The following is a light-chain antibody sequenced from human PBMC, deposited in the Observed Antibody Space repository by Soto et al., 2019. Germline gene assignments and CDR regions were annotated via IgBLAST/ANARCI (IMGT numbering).Light chain of an antibody. CDR1: QSVRSSF. CDR2: DVS. V-gene: IGKV3-20*01. J-gene: IGKJ2*01. Sequence: EIVLTQSPGTLSLSPGERATLSCRASQSVRSSFFAWYQQKPGQAPRLLIYDVSVRATGIPDRFSGSGSGTDLTLTINRLEPEDVAVYYCQQYENSVMYTFGQGTKLESK. CDR3: QQYENSVMYT.